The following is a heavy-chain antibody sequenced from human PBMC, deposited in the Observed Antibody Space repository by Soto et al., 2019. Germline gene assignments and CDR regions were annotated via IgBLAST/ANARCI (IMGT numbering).Heavy chain of an antibody. V-gene: IGHV1-18*04. Sequence: ASVKVSCKASGYTFTSYGISWVRQAPGQGLEWMGWISAYNGNTNYAQKLQGRVTMTTDTSTSTAYMELRSLRSDDTAVYYCAWGYSGYDFYYYYYGMDVWGQGTTVTVSS. D-gene: IGHD5-12*01. CDR2: ISAYNGNT. J-gene: IGHJ6*02. CDR1: GYTFTSYG. CDR3: AWGYSGYDFYYYYYGMDV.